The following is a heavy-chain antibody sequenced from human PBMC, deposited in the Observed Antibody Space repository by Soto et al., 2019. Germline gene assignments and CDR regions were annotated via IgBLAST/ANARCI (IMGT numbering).Heavy chain of an antibody. J-gene: IGHJ6*02. Sequence: PGGSLRLSCAASGFTFSSYGMHWVRQAPGKGLEWVAVISYDGSNKYYADSVKGRFTISRDNSKNTLYLQMNSLRAEDTAVYYCAKDKEYYDFWSGYPHHYGMDVWGQGTTVTVSS. D-gene: IGHD3-3*01. CDR1: GFTFSSYG. CDR2: ISYDGSNK. CDR3: AKDKEYYDFWSGYPHHYGMDV. V-gene: IGHV3-30*18.